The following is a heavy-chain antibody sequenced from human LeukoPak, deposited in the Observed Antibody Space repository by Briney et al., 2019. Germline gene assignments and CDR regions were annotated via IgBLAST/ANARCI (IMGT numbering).Heavy chain of an antibody. CDR3: ARVVNWFDP. CDR2: ISYDGSNK. V-gene: IGHV3-30-3*01. CDR1: GFTFSSYA. D-gene: IGHD2-15*01. Sequence: GGSLRLSCAASGFTFSSYAMHWVRQAPGKGLEWVAVISYDGSNKYYADSVKGRFTISRDNSKNTLYLQMNSLRAEDTAVYYCARVVNWFDPWGQGTLVTVSS. J-gene: IGHJ5*02.